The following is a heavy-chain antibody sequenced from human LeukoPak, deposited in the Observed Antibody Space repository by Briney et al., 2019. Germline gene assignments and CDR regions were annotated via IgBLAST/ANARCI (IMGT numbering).Heavy chain of an antibody. D-gene: IGHD3-10*01. CDR3: ARGGGYYGSGGPRLRYYYGMDV. V-gene: IGHV4-34*01. J-gene: IGHJ6*02. Sequence: SETLSLTCAVYGGSFSGYYWSWIRQPPGKGLEWIGEINHSGSTNYNPSLKSRVTISVDTSKNQFSLKLSSVTAADTAVYYCARGGGYYGSGGPRLRYYYGMDVWGQGTTVTVSS. CDR1: GGSFSGYY. CDR2: INHSGST.